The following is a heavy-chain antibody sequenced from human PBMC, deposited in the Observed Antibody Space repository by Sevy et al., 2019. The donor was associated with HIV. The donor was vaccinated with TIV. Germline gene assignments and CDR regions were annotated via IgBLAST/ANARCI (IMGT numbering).Heavy chain of an antibody. CDR2: ISVSGSYT. Sequence: GSLKLSCAASGFPFKNYAMNWVRQAPGKGLEWVSVISVSGSYTYYADSVKGRFTISRDTSKNTLYLQMNSLRAEDTAVYYCAKEKEMSMYYFHSWGQGTLVTVSS. CDR3: AKEKEMSMYYFHS. J-gene: IGHJ4*02. V-gene: IGHV3-23*01. CDR1: GFPFKNYA. D-gene: IGHD3-10*02.